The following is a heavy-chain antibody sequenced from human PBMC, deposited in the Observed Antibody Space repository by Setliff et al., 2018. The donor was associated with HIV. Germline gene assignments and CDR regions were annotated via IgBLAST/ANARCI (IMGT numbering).Heavy chain of an antibody. Sequence: ASVKVSCKASGYTFNNYFLHWVRQAPGQGLEWMGRFHPYSGHTNYAQNFQGXXXXTMDASITTVYMELSRLTSDDTAVYYCVRQDILTSYYMFDYWGQGTXXTVSS. V-gene: IGHV1-2*06. J-gene: IGHJ4*02. CDR1: GYTFNNYF. CDR3: VRQDILTSYYMFDY. CDR2: FHPYSGHT. D-gene: IGHD3-9*01.